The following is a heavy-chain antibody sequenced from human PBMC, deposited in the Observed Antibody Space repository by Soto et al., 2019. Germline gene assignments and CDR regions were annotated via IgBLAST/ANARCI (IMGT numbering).Heavy chain of an antibody. J-gene: IGHJ1*01. Sequence: QVQLQQWGAGLLKPSETLSLTCAVYGGSLSPYYWSWIRQPPGKGLQWMGEINPSGTTNHNPSLKSRVTISVDTSKKQFSLKLRSVTAADPAVYHCALAPAAHILHWGQGTQVTLSS. CDR3: ALAPAAHILH. V-gene: IGHV4-34*01. CDR2: INPSGTT. CDR1: GGSLSPYY. D-gene: IGHD2-2*01.